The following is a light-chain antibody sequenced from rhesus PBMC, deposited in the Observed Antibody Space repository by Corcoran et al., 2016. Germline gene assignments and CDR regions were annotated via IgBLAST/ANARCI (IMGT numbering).Light chain of an antibody. CDR1: QGISTN. Sequence: DIQMTQSPSSLSASVGDRVTITCQASQGISTNLPWYQQKPGKVPKLLSYKASPLHSGVPSRFSGSGSGTDFILTISSLQPEDFATYYCQNGYSDPYSFGQGTKVEIK. CDR3: QNGYSDPYS. CDR2: KAS. V-gene: IGKV1-25*01. J-gene: IGKJ2*01.